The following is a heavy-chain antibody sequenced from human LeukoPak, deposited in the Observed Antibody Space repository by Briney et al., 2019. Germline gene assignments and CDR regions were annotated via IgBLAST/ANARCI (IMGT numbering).Heavy chain of an antibody. J-gene: IGHJ6*03. CDR2: TRYDGNDK. V-gene: IGHV3-30*02. Sequence: GGSLRLSCAASGFAFSTYGMHWVRQAPGKGLEWVAFTRYDGNDKYYADSVKGRCTISRDNSKNTLYLQMNSLRAEDTAVYYCAKDRHNWNYGYMDVWGKGTTVTVSS. D-gene: IGHD1-7*01. CDR3: AKDRHNWNYGYMDV. CDR1: GFAFSTYG.